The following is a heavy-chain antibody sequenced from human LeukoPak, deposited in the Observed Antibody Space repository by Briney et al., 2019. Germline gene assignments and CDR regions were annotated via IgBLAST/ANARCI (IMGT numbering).Heavy chain of an antibody. J-gene: IGHJ4*02. V-gene: IGHV3-21*04. Sequence: PGGSLRLSCAASGFTFSSYYMNWVRQAPGKGLEWVSSISTSSSYIYYADSLKGRFTISRDNAKNSLYLQMNSLRAEDTAIYYCATYRQVLLPFESWGQGTLVTVSS. CDR1: GFTFSSYY. CDR2: ISTSSSYI. D-gene: IGHD2-8*02. CDR3: ATYRQVLLPFES.